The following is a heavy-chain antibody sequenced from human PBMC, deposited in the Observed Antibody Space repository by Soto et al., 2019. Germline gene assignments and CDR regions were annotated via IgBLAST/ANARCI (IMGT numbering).Heavy chain of an antibody. J-gene: IGHJ4*02. D-gene: IGHD5-18*01. CDR3: ARSGYSYGPNPLLY. Sequence: SETLSLTCAVSGGSISSGGNSWSWVRQPPGKGLEWIGYIYHSGSTYYNPSLKSRVTISVDTSKNQFSLKLSSVTAADTAVYYCARSGYSYGPNPLLYWGQGTLVTVSS. CDR1: GGSISSGGNS. CDR2: IYHSGST. V-gene: IGHV4-30-2*05.